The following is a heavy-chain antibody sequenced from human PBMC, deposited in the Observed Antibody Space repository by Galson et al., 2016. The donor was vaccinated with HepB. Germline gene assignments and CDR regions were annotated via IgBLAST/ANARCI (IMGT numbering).Heavy chain of an antibody. V-gene: IGHV3-23*01. CDR3: AKAPSGWSYYFDY. CDR2: MSGSGGTT. D-gene: IGHD6-19*01. CDR1: GFSFSSFW. J-gene: IGHJ4*02. Sequence: SLRLSCAASGFSFSSFWMHWVRQVPGKGLEWVSTMSGSGGTTYYADSVKGRFTISRDNSRNTVFLQMNSLTAEDTAVYYCAKAPSGWSYYFDYWGQGILVTVSS.